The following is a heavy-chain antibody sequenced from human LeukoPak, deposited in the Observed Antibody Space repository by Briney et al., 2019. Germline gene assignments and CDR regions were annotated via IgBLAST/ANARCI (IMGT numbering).Heavy chain of an antibody. CDR3: ATAGIVGAIPRYYFDD. CDR2: FDPEDGET. J-gene: IGHJ4*02. D-gene: IGHD1-26*01. V-gene: IGHV1-24*01. Sequence: ASVKVSCKVSGYTLTELSMHWVRQAPGKGLEWMGGFDPEDGETIYAQKFQGRVTMTEDTSTDTAYMELSSLRSEDTAVYYCATAGIVGAIPRYYFDDWGQGSLVTVSS. CDR1: GYTLTELS.